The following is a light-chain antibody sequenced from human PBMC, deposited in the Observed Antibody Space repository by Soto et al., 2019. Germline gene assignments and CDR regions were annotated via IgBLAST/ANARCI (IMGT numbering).Light chain of an antibody. V-gene: IGLV2-11*01. CDR2: DVS. Sequence: QSALTQPRSVSGSPGQSVTISCTGTSSDVGGYNYVSWYQQHPGKAPKLMIYDVSKRPSGAPDRFSGSKSGNTASLTISGLQAEDEADYYCCSYAGSPHYVFGTGTKLTVL. CDR3: CSYAGSPHYV. CDR1: SSDVGGYNY. J-gene: IGLJ1*01.